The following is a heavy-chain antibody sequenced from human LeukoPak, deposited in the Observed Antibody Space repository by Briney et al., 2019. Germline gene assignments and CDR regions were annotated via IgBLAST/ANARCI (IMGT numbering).Heavy chain of an antibody. Sequence: ASVKVSCKASGYTFTSYYMHWVRQPPGQGLERMGIINPSGGSTSYAQKFQGRVTMTRDTSTSTVYMELSSLRSEDKGVYYCARYCGGDCYSYYFDYWGQGTLVTVSS. V-gene: IGHV1-46*01. J-gene: IGHJ4*02. D-gene: IGHD2-21*02. CDR2: INPSGGST. CDR3: ARYCGGDCYSYYFDY. CDR1: GYTFTSYY.